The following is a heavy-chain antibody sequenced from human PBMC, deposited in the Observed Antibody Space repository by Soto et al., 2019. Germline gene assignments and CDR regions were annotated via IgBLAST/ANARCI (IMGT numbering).Heavy chain of an antibody. J-gene: IGHJ6*02. D-gene: IGHD3-3*01. CDR2: IIPIFGTA. Sequence: SVKVSCKASGGTFSSYAISWVRQAPVQGLEWMGGIIPIFGTANYAQKFQGRVTITADESTSTAYMELSSLRSEDTAVYYCARAGTYYDFWSGSSYYYYGMDVWGQGTTVTVSS. CDR3: ARAGTYYDFWSGSSYYYYGMDV. V-gene: IGHV1-69*01. CDR1: GGTFSSYA.